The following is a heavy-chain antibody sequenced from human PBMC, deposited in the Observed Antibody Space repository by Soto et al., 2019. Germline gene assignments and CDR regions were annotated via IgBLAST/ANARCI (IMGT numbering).Heavy chain of an antibody. CDR1: GFTFSSYS. Sequence: PGGSLRLSCAASGFTFSSYSMNWVRQAPGKGLEWVSSISSSSSYIYYADSVKGRFTISRDNAKNSLYLQMNSLRAEDTAVYYCARKLLPDYYYGMDVWGQRTTVTVSS. CDR2: ISSSSSYI. J-gene: IGHJ6*02. V-gene: IGHV3-21*01. D-gene: IGHD3-10*01. CDR3: ARKLLPDYYYGMDV.